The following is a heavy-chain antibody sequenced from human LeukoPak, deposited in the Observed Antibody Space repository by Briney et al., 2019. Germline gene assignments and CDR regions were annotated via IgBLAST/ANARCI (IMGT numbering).Heavy chain of an antibody. J-gene: IGHJ6*03. Sequence: SSETLSLTCTVSGGSISSGSYYWSWIRQPAGKGLEWTGRIYTSGSTNYNPSLKSRVTISVDTSKNQFSLKLSSVTAADTAVYYCARNTVTKNLYYYYYMDVWGKGTTVTVSS. CDR1: GGSISSGSYY. D-gene: IGHD4-17*01. CDR2: IYTSGST. CDR3: ARNTVTKNLYYYYYMDV. V-gene: IGHV4-61*02.